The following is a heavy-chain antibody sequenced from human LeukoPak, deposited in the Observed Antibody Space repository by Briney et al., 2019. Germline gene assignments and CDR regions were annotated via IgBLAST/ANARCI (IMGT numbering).Heavy chain of an antibody. D-gene: IGHD6-19*01. CDR3: ARDLTGIAVYAFDI. V-gene: IGHV1-18*04. Sequence: ASVKVSCKASGYTFTGYYMHWVRQAPGQGLEWMGWISAYNGNTNYAQKLQGRVTMTTDTSTSTAYMELRSLRSDDTAVYYCARDLTGIAVYAFDIWGQGTMVTVSS. J-gene: IGHJ3*02. CDR1: GYTFTGYY. CDR2: ISAYNGNT.